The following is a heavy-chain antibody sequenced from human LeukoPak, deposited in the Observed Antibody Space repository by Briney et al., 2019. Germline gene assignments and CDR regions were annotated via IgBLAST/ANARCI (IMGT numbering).Heavy chain of an antibody. D-gene: IGHD3-10*01. CDR3: ARGRFGELSVATFDI. CDR1: GFTFNNYG. Sequence: GGSLRLSCAASGFTFNNYGMHWVRQAPGKGLEWVALIWYDGTNKYYGDSVKGRFTISRDNSKNTMYLQMNSLRAEDTAVYYCARGRFGELSVATFDIWGQGTMVTVSS. J-gene: IGHJ3*02. CDR2: IWYDGTNK. V-gene: IGHV3-33*01.